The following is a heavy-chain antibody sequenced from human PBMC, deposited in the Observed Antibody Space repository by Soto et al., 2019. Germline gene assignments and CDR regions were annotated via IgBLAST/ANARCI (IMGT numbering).Heavy chain of an antibody. CDR2: IIPIFGTA. V-gene: IGHV1-69*13. CDR3: AKQHWELLPTSSSGAFDI. J-gene: IGHJ3*02. Sequence: SVEPSCAACGGRISSNAICWVRQAPEQGLEWMGGIIPIFGTANYAQKFQGRVTITADESTSTAYMELSSLRSEDTAVYYCAKQHWELLPTSSSGAFDIWGQGAMVTVSS. CDR1: GGRISSNA. D-gene: IGHD1-26*01.